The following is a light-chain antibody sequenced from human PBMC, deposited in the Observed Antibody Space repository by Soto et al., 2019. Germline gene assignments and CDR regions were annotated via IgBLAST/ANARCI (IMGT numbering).Light chain of an antibody. CDR1: QTVGTF. V-gene: IGKV3-11*01. CDR3: QHRTNWPRT. Sequence: EIVLTQSPATLSLSPGERATLSCRASQTVGTFLAWYQQKPGQATRRVIYDASKRATGIPARFSGTGSGTDFALTISSIEPEDFAVYYCQHRTNWPRTFGQGTKLDIK. J-gene: IGKJ2*01. CDR2: DAS.